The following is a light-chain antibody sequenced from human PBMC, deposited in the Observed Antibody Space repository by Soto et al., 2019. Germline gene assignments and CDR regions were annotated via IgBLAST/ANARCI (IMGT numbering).Light chain of an antibody. CDR2: GAS. CDR1: QSVSSSY. J-gene: IGKJ2*01. V-gene: IGKV3-20*01. Sequence: EIVLTQSPGTLSLSPGERATLSCRASQSVSSSYLAWYQQKPGQAPRLLIYGASSRATGIPDRFSGSGSGTGFTLTISRLEPKDFAVYYCQQYGSSPYTFGQGTKLEIK. CDR3: QQYGSSPYT.